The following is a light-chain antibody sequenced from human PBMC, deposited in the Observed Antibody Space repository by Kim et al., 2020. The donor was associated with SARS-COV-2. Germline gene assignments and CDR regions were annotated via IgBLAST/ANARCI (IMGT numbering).Light chain of an antibody. CDR2: QDS. J-gene: IGLJ2*01. V-gene: IGLV3-1*01. CDR3: QAWDSSTVV. Sequence: SYELTRPPSVSVSPGQTARITCSGDKLGDKYACWYQQKPGQSPVLVIYQDSKRPSGIPERFSGSNSGNTATLTISGTQAMDEADYYCQAWDSSTVVFGGGTQLTVL. CDR1: KLGDKY.